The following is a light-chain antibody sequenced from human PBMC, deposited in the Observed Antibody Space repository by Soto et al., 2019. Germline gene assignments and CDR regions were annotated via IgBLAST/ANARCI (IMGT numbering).Light chain of an antibody. Sequence: EIVLTQSPATLSLSPGERATLSCRASQSISSGYVTWYQHKPGQAPRLLIYDASSRAPGIPSRFSGSGSGTEFTLTISSLQPDDFATYYCQHYNSYSEAFGQGTKVELK. V-gene: IGKV3-20*02. CDR3: QHYNSYSEA. J-gene: IGKJ1*01. CDR1: QSISSGY. CDR2: DAS.